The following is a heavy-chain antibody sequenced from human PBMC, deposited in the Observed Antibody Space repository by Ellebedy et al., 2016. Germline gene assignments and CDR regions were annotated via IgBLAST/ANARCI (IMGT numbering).Heavy chain of an antibody. Sequence: ASVKVSCXASGYTFTAYYMHWVRQAPGQGLEWMGWISPNSGDTNYAQKLQGRVTMTRDTSITTAYMELSSLRSDDTAVYYCARETSLASAATDYWGQGTLVTVSS. CDR1: GYTFTAYY. V-gene: IGHV1-2*02. CDR3: ARETSLASAATDY. J-gene: IGHJ4*02. D-gene: IGHD2-2*01. CDR2: ISPNSGDT.